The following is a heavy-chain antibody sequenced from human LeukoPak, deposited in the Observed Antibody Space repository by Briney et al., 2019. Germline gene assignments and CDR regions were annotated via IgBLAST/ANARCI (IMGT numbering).Heavy chain of an antibody. CDR1: GGSISSSNW. V-gene: IGHV4-4*02. CDR2: IYHSGST. CDR3: ARQPRTVAGPYFFDY. Sequence: PSGSRSLTCAVSGGSISSSNWWSWVRQPPGKGLEWVGEIYHSGSTNYKLSLKSRVTISVDTSKNQFSLKLSSVTSADTAVYYCARQPRTVAGPYFFDYWGQGTLVTVSS. D-gene: IGHD6-19*01. J-gene: IGHJ4*02.